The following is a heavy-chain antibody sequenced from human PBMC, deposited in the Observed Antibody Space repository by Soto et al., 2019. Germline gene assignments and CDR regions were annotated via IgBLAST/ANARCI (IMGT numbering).Heavy chain of an antibody. CDR1: GYRFTSYW. CDR3: ARVAGYCSTSTCYIFAFDI. D-gene: IGHD2-2*02. CDR2: IDPSGSST. J-gene: IGHJ3*02. V-gene: IGHV5-10-1*01. Sequence: PGESLKISCKGSGYRFTSYWITWVRQMPGKGLEWMGRIDPSGSSTKYSLSFQGHVTISGDKSISTAYLQWSSLKASDTAMYYCARVAGYCSTSTCYIFAFDIWGQGTMVTVSS.